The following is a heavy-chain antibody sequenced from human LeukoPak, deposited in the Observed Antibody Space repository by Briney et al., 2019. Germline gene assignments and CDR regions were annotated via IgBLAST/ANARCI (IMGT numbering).Heavy chain of an antibody. V-gene: IGHV3-23*01. CDR3: VRQGGQMGDIVVVPAATSFDY. CDR2: ISGRGDYI. J-gene: IGHJ4*02. Sequence: GGSLRLSCAASGFTFTTYAMTWVRQAPGKGLEWVSAISGRGDYIYYADSVKGRFTFSRDNSKNTLYLQMNSLSVEDTALYYCVRQGGQMGDIVVVPAATSFDYWGQGTLVTVSS. CDR1: GFTFTTYA. D-gene: IGHD2-2*01.